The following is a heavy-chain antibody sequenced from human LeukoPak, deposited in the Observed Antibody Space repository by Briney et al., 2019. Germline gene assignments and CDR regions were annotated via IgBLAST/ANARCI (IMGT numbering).Heavy chain of an antibody. CDR2: IVSETVGGRT. CDR1: STTLTKAW. V-gene: IGHV3-15*07. D-gene: IGHD1-1*01. J-gene: IGHJ4*02. CDR3: ATSITTPGAFDI. Sequence: GGSLRLSCEAPSTTLTKAWRNWAGQAQGKGLEWVARIVSETVGGRTDYAASVKGRFTISRDDSKSTLFLQMSSLKIEDTAVYYCATSITTPGAFDIWGQGVLVTVSS.